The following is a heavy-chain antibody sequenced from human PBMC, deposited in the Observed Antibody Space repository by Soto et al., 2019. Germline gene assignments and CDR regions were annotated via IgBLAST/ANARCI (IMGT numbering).Heavy chain of an antibody. J-gene: IGHJ4*02. Sequence: NPSETLSLTCTVSGGSISSGDYYWSWIRQPPGKGLEWIGYIYYSGSTYYNPSLNSRVTISVDMSRNQFSLKLRSVTAADTAVYYCARRYGGNFDYWGQGTLVTVSS. CDR1: GGSISSGDYY. V-gene: IGHV4-30-4*02. CDR3: ARRYGGNFDY. CDR2: IYYSGST. D-gene: IGHD1-26*01.